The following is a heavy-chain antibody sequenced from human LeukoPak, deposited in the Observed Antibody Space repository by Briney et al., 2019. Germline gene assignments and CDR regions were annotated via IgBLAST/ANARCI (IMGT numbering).Heavy chain of an antibody. V-gene: IGHV3-30*02. J-gene: IGHJ6*03. Sequence: GGSLRLSCAASGFTFSRHGMHWVRQAPGKGLEWVAFIRYDGSDKYYADSVKGRFTISRDNSENTLYLQMNSLRPEDTAVYYCAKGFYYCSDGCPQYYYYMDVWGKGTTVIVSS. CDR1: GFTFSRHG. CDR3: AKGFYYCSDGCPQYYYYMDV. D-gene: IGHD2-15*01. CDR2: IRYDGSDK.